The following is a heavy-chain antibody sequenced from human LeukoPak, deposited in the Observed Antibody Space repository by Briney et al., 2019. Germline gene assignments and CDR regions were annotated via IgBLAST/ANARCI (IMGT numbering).Heavy chain of an antibody. J-gene: IGHJ4*02. Sequence: KAGGSLRLSCAASGFTFSSYSMNWVRQAPGKGLEWVSSISSSSSYIYYADSVKGRFTISRDNAKNSLYLQMNSLRAEDTAVYYCASPSLGEMATEGLYNYWGQGTLVTVSS. CDR1: GFTFSSYS. CDR2: ISSSSSYI. V-gene: IGHV3-21*01. CDR3: ASPSLGEMATEGLYNY. D-gene: IGHD5-24*01.